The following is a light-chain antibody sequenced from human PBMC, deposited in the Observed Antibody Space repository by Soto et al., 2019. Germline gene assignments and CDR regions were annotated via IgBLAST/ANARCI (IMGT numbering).Light chain of an antibody. Sequence: DIQMTQSPSTLSANVGDRVTITCRASQSISSWLAWYQQKPGKVPKLLVYKASTLDSGVPLRFSGSGSGTEFTLTIYSLQPDDFATYYCQEYSAYSRTFGQGTKVEIK. CDR1: QSISSW. V-gene: IGKV1-5*03. CDR2: KAS. J-gene: IGKJ1*01. CDR3: QEYSAYSRT.